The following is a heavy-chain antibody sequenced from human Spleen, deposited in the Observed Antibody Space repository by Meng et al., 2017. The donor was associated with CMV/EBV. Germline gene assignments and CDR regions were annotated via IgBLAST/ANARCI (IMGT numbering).Heavy chain of an antibody. V-gene: IGHV3-7*01. CDR2: IKQDGIEK. Sequence: GESLKISCAASGFTFSNYWMSWVRQAPGKGLEWVANIKQDGIEKHYVDSVKGRFTISRDNAKKSLYLQLNSLRAQDTAVYYCARGPRWLDPWGQGTLVTVSS. CDR3: ARGPRWLDP. CDR1: GFTFSNYW. J-gene: IGHJ5*02.